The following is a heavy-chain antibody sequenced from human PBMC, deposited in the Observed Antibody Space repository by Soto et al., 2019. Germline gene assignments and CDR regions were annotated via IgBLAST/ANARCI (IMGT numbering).Heavy chain of an antibody. CDR2: IWYDGKNK. Sequence: VQLVESGGGVVQPGTSVRLSCAASGFTFNTYAMHWVRQAPGKGLEWVAIIWYDGKNKYYADSVKGRFTISRDNSKNTVYLKMNSLRAEDTAVYYCARRYYYDSSGYPYGMDVWGQGTTVTVSS. CDR1: GFTFNTYA. V-gene: IGHV3-33*01. J-gene: IGHJ6*02. CDR3: ARRYYYDSSGYPYGMDV. D-gene: IGHD3-22*01.